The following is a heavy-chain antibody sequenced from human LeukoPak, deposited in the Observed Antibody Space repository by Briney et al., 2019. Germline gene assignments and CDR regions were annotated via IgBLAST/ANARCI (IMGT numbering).Heavy chain of an antibody. D-gene: IGHD5-18*01. CDR2: MYNSGST. CDR1: GASISSFY. Sequence: SETLSLTCNVSGASISSFYWSWIRQPPGKGLEWIGYMYNSGSTNYNPSLKSRVTISVDTSKNQFSLKLSSVTAADTAVYYCARGRGYSYGTFDYWGQGTLVTVSS. J-gene: IGHJ4*02. V-gene: IGHV4-59*12. CDR3: ARGRGYSYGTFDY.